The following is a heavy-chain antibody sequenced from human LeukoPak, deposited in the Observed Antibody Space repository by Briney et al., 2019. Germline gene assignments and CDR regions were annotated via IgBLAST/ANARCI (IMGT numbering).Heavy chain of an antibody. CDR3: AKEPPHYYDSSGPFDY. Sequence: QSGGSLRLSCVASGFTFSSYAMSWVRQAPGKGLEWVSAISGSGGSTYYADSVKGRFTISRDNSKNTLYLQMNSLRAEDTAVYYCAKEPPHYYDSSGPFDYWGQGTLVTVSS. CDR1: GFTFSSYA. CDR2: ISGSGGST. D-gene: IGHD3-22*01. V-gene: IGHV3-23*01. J-gene: IGHJ4*02.